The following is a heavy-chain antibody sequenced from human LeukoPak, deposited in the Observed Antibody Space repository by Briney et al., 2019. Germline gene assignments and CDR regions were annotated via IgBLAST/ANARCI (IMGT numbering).Heavy chain of an antibody. J-gene: IGHJ4*02. D-gene: IGHD3-3*01. V-gene: IGHV1-69*13. Sequence: SVKVSCKASGGTFSSYAISWVRQAPGQGLEWMGGIIPIFGTANYAQKFQDRVTITADESTSTAYMELSSLRSEDTAVYYCARDRDFWSGYYFDYWGQGTLVTVSS. CDR1: GGTFSSYA. CDR2: IIPIFGTA. CDR3: ARDRDFWSGYYFDY.